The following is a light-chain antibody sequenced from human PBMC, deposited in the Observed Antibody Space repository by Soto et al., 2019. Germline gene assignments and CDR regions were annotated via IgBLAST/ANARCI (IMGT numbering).Light chain of an antibody. CDR1: LSISSSY. V-gene: IGKV3-20*01. J-gene: IGKJ2*01. CDR2: GAC. Sequence: EIVLTQSPGTLSLSPGERATLSCRASLSISSSYLAWYQQKPGQAPRLLIYGACSRATGIPDRFSGSGSGTDFTLTISRLEPEDFAVYYCQQYGSSPGTFGQGTKLEIK. CDR3: QQYGSSPGT.